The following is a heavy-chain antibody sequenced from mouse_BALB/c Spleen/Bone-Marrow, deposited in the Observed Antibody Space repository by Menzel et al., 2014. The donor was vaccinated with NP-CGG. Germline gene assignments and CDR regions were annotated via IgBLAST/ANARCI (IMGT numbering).Heavy chain of an antibody. CDR2: IRNKANGYTT. CDR1: GFTFTDYY. CDR3: ARDKGGILFDY. V-gene: IGHV7-3*02. Sequence: EVQRVESGGGLVQPGGSLRLSCATSGFTFTDYYMNWVRQPPGKALEWLGFIRNKANGYTTEYSASVKGRFTISRDNSQSILYLQMNTLRAEDSATYCCARDKGGILFDYWGQGTTLTVSS. D-gene: IGHD1-1*02. J-gene: IGHJ2*01.